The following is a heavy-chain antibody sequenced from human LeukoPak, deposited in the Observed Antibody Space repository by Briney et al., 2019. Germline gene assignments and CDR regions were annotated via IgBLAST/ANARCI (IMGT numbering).Heavy chain of an antibody. Sequence: GASVRASCKPSGYTFTVSYIHWVRQAPGQGLEWMGLINPTGGSTGYAQKFQGRVTMTRDMSTSTDYMELSSLRSEDTAIYYCARDNSVGDNAWWFDPWGQGTLVTVSS. CDR1: GYTFTVSY. CDR2: INPTGGST. CDR3: ARDNSVGDNAWWFDP. J-gene: IGHJ5*02. D-gene: IGHD1-26*01. V-gene: IGHV1-46*01.